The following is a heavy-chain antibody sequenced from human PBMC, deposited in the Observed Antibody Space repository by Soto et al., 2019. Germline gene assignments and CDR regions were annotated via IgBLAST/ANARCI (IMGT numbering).Heavy chain of an antibody. CDR1: GYSFTSYW. CDR3: ASLLDTAMVPYYYYYYGMDV. J-gene: IGHJ6*02. CDR2: IDPSDSYT. Sequence: RGESLKISCKGSGYSFTSYWISWVRQMPGKGLEWMGRIDPSDSYTNYSPSFQGHVTISADKSISTAYLQWSSLKASDTAMYYCASLLDTAMVPYYYYYYGMDVWGQGTTVTVSS. V-gene: IGHV5-10-1*01. D-gene: IGHD5-18*01.